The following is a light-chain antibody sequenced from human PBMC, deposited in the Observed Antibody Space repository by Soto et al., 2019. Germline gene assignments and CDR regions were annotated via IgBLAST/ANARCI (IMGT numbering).Light chain of an antibody. Sequence: EIVMTQSPATLSLSPGERATLSYRASQSISSNLAWYQQKPGQAPRLLIYGASTRAPDIPARFSGSGSGTEFTLTISSLQSADFAVYYCQHYNNWPPLTFGGGTKV. V-gene: IGKV3-15*01. J-gene: IGKJ4*01. CDR1: QSISSN. CDR2: GAS. CDR3: QHYNNWPPLT.